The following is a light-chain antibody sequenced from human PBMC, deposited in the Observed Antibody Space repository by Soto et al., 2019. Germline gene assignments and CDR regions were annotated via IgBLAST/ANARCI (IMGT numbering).Light chain of an antibody. J-gene: IGKJ1*01. V-gene: IGKV1-5*01. CDR1: QNINNW. Sequence: DFQMTQSPSTLSASVGDRVTITCRASQNINNWVAWYQQKPGKAPKFLIYDASTLQRGVSSRFSGSGFGTEFSLTIYSLQPDDSGSYYCQHTRTFGQGTKVEVK. CDR2: DAS. CDR3: QHTRT.